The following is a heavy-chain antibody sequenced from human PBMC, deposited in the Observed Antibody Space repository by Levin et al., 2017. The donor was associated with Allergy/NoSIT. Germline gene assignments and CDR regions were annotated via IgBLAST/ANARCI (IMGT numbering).Heavy chain of an antibody. D-gene: IGHD4-23*01. V-gene: IGHV5-51*01. CDR2: IFPSDSDT. CDR3: ARRDSDGSNSFDY. J-gene: IGHJ4*02. CDR1: GYSFTSYW. Sequence: GESLKISCQASGYSFTSYWFGWVRQRPGKGLEWMGLIFPSDSDTRVSPPFQGQIIMSVDKSISTAYLQWSSLQASDSAMYYCARRDSDGSNSFDYWGQGTLVTVSS.